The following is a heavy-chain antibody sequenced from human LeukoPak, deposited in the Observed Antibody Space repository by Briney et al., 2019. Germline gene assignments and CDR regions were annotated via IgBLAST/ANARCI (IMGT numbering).Heavy chain of an antibody. Sequence: SVKVSCKASGGTFSSYAISWMRQAPGQGLEWMGGIIPIFGTANYAQKFQGRVTITTDESTSTAYMELSSLRSEDTAVYYCARVLEDIVVVPAVPKPVDSQKYYYYGMDVWGHGTTVTVSS. CDR1: GGTFSSYA. J-gene: IGHJ6*02. D-gene: IGHD2-2*01. CDR2: IIPIFGTA. CDR3: ARVLEDIVVVPAVPKPVDSQKYYYYGMDV. V-gene: IGHV1-69*05.